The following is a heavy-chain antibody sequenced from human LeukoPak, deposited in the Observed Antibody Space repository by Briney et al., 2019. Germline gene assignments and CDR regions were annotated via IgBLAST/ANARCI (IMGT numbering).Heavy chain of an antibody. CDR2: IYPGDSDT. J-gene: IGHJ4*02. D-gene: IGHD3-10*01. Sequence: GESLKISCKGSGYSFTSYWIGWVRQMPGKGLEWMGIIYPGDSDTRYSPSFQGQVTISADKSISTAYLQWSSLKASDTAMYYCARQGYYGSGSYYPFDYWGQGILVTVSS. CDR3: ARQGYYGSGSYYPFDY. CDR1: GYSFTSYW. V-gene: IGHV5-51*01.